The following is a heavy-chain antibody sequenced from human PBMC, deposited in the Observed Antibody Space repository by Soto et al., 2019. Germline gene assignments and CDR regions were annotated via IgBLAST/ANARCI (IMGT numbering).Heavy chain of an antibody. CDR2: INHRGST. CDR3: ARERRMYYYYGMDV. V-gene: IGHV4-34*01. CDR1: GGSFSDYY. J-gene: IGHJ6*02. Sequence: SETLSLTCAVDGGSFSDYYWSWIRQPPGKGLEWIGEINHRGSTNYTPSLKSRVTILVDTSKNQFSLKLSSVTAADTAVYYCARERRMYYYYGMDVWGRGTTVTVAS.